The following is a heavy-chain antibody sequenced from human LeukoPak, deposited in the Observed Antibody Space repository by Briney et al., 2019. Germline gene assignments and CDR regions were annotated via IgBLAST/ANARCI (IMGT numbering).Heavy chain of an antibody. J-gene: IGHJ4*02. D-gene: IGHD4-11*01. CDR3: ARAEINDYIRY. CDR2: IYQSGST. V-gene: IGHV4-38-2*02. Sequence: SETLSLTCIVSGYSIRSGYNWGWIRQSPGQGLEWIGSIYQSGSTYDNPSLKSRVTMSIDTSKNQFSLKLTSVTAADTAVYYCARAEINDYIRYWGQGIPVTVSS. CDR1: GYSIRSGYN.